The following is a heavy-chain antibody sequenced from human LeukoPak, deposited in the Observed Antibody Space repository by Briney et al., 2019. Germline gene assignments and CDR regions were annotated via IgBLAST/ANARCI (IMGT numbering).Heavy chain of an antibody. J-gene: IGHJ4*02. CDR1: GYSISRGYY. CDR2: IYPRGGT. D-gene: IGHD5-24*01. V-gene: IGHV4-38-2*02. Sequence: SETLSLTCTVSGYSISRGYYWGWIRQPPGKGLEWVGSIYPRGGTYYNPSLKSRVTLSVDTSKNQFSLKLSSVTAADTAVYYCARLEMAATGGSAGDYWDQGTLVTVSS. CDR3: ARLEMAATGGSAGDY.